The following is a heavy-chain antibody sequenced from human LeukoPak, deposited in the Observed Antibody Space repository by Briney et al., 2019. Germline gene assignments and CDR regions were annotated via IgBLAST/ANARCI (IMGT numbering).Heavy chain of an antibody. J-gene: IGHJ4*02. CDR3: ARGLWFGELDYFDY. D-gene: IGHD3-10*01. V-gene: IGHV3-21*01. CDR2: ISSSSSYI. CDR1: GFTFSSYS. Sequence: GGSLRLSCAASGFTFSSYSMTWVRQAPGKGLEWVSSISSSSSYIYYADSVKGRFTISRDNAKNSLYLQMNSLRAEDTAVYYCARGLWFGELDYFDYWGQGTLVTVSS.